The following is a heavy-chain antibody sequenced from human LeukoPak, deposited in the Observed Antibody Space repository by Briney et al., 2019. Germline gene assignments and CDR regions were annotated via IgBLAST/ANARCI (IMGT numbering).Heavy chain of an antibody. CDR3: ARDWSRNGYNLYYFDY. J-gene: IGHJ4*02. V-gene: IGHV1-2*02. D-gene: IGHD5-24*01. CDR1: GYTFTGYY. CDR2: INPNSGGT. Sequence: ASVKVSCKASGYTFTGYYMHWVRQAPGQGLEWMGWINPNSGGTNYAQKFQGRVTMTRDTSISTAYMELSRLRSDDTAVYYCARDWSRNGYNLYYFDYWGLGTLVTVSS.